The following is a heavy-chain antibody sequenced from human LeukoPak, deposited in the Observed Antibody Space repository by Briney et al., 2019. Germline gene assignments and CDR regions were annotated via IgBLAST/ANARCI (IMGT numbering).Heavy chain of an antibody. J-gene: IGHJ5*02. CDR1: GFTFSSFW. D-gene: IGHD3-10*01. CDR3: ASGFGSGSSWNWFDP. CDR2: INRDGSST. Sequence: GGSLRLSCAASGFTFSSFWMHWVRQAPGKGPLWVSHINRDGSSTTYADSVKGRFTISRDNAKNTLYLQMNSLRAEDTAVYFCASGFGSGSSWNWFDPWGQGTLVTVSS. V-gene: IGHV3-74*01.